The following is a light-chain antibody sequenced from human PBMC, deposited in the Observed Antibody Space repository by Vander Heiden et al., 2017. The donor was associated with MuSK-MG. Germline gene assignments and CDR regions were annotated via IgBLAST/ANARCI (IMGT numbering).Light chain of an antibody. CDR3: QEWNSNTVV. J-gene: IGLJ1*01. V-gene: IGLV3-1*01. CDR1: KLGDKS. Sequence: SYELTQPPSVSVSPGQTASISCSGGKLGDKSASWYQQKTGQSPVLGIYQDRKRPSGIPERFSGSVSANTATMTSSGTQAADEAYYYCQEWNSNTVVFGTGTKLTVL. CDR2: QDR.